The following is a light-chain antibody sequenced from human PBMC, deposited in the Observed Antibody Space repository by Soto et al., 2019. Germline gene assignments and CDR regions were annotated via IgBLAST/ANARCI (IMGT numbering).Light chain of an antibody. CDR3: EQYGSTPLT. CDR2: DPS. J-gene: IGKJ4*01. CDR1: QSVANNY. V-gene: IGKV3-20*01. Sequence: EIVLTQSPGTLSLSPGERATLSCRASQSVANNYLAWYQQKPAQAPRFLIYDPSSRATGIPDRFSGSGSGTDFTLTISRLEPEDFAVYYCEQYGSTPLTFGGGTKVEIK.